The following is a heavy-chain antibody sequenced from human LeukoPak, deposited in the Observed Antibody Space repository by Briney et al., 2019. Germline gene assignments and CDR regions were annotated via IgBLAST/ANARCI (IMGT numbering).Heavy chain of an antibody. D-gene: IGHD5/OR15-5a*01. CDR1: GFTFSRHW. CDR3: ARASTPLGIANVDY. Sequence: GGSLRPSCAASGFTFSRHWMHWVRQAPGKGLVWVSRINSDGSSTSYADSVKGRFTISRDNAKNTLYLQMNSLRAEDTAVYYCARASTPLGIANVDYWGQGTLVTVSS. J-gene: IGHJ4*02. CDR2: INSDGSST. V-gene: IGHV3-74*01.